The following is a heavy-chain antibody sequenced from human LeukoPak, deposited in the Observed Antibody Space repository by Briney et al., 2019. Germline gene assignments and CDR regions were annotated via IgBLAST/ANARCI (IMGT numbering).Heavy chain of an antibody. CDR3: ARNPIAAAGSFFDC. Sequence: GGSLRLSCAASGLTFSDFSMNWVRQAPGKGLEWVSSISSSSGSIFYADSVKGRFTISRDNAKNSLYLQMNSMRAEDTAVYFCARNPIAAAGSFFDCWGQGTLVTVSS. CDR1: GLTFSDFS. V-gene: IGHV3-21*01. CDR2: ISSSSGSI. J-gene: IGHJ4*02. D-gene: IGHD6-13*01.